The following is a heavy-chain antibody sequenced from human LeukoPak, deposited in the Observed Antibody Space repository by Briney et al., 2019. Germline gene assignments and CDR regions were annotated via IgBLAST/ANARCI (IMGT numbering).Heavy chain of an antibody. CDR1: GFTFSSYA. CDR3: AKDIAPNYYYYMDV. CDR2: ISGSGGST. V-gene: IGHV3-23*01. J-gene: IGHJ6*03. Sequence: GGSLRLSCAASGFTFSSYAMSWVRQAPGKGLEWVSAISGSGGSTYYADSVKGRFTISRDNSKNTLYLQMNSLRAEDMAVYYCAKDIAPNYYYYMDVWGKGATVTVSS. D-gene: IGHD6-13*01.